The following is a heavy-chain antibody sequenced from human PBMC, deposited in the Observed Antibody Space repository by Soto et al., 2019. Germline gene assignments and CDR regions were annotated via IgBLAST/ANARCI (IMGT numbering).Heavy chain of an antibody. CDR3: ARDALPDFLTVLGWFDP. CDR1: GYTFTSYG. CDR2: ISAYNGNT. D-gene: IGHD3-9*01. V-gene: IGHV1-18*01. Sequence: QVQLVQSGAEVKKPGASVKVSCKASGYTFTSYGISWVRQAPGQGLEWMGWISAYNGNTNYAQKLQGRVTMTTDTSTSTAYMELRSLRSDDTAVYYCARDALPDFLTVLGWFDPWGQGTLVTVSS. J-gene: IGHJ5*02.